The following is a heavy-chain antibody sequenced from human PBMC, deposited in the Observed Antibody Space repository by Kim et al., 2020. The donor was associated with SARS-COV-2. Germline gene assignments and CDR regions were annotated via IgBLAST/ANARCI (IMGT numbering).Heavy chain of an antibody. CDR3: ARSVTQDY. D-gene: IGHD4-4*01. J-gene: IGHJ4*02. V-gene: IGHV4-61*03. Sequence: TGRTHKHPSLKQRVTRSVDTAKNHFALKLSSVTAADRAVYYCARSVTQDYWGQGTLVTVSS. CDR2: TGRT.